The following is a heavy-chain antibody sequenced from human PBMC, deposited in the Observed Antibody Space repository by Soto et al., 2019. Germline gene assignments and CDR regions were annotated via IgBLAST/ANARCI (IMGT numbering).Heavy chain of an antibody. CDR2: IYYSGST. CDR3: ARDIGKWLTPHFDY. Sequence: SETLSLTCTVSGGSISSGGYYWSWIRQHPGKGLEWIGYIYYSGSTYYNPSLKSRVTISVDTSKNQFSLKLSSVTAADTAVYYCARDIGKWLTPHFDYWGQGTLVTVSS. V-gene: IGHV4-31*03. D-gene: IGHD6-19*01. J-gene: IGHJ4*02. CDR1: GGSISSGGYY.